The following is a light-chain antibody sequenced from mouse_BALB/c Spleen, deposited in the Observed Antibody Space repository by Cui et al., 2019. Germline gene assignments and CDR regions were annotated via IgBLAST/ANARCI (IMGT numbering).Light chain of an antibody. CDR2: STS. J-gene: IGKJ1*01. CDR3: HQWSSYPWT. CDR1: SSINY. Sequence: QIVLTQSPEIMSASLGEEITLTCSASSSINYMHWYQQKSGTSPKLLIYSTSNLASGVPSRFSGSGSGTFYSLTISSVEAEDAADYYCHQWSSYPWTFGGGTKLEIK. V-gene: IGKV4-80*01.